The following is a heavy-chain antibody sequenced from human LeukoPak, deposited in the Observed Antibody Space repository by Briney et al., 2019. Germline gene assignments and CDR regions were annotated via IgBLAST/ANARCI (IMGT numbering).Heavy chain of an antibody. CDR2: IYYSGTT. CDR3: AKGAGGFSYYNWFDP. J-gene: IGHJ5*02. Sequence: SETLSLTCAVSGGSISSSPYYWGWIRQPPGKGLEWIGSIYYSGTTHYSPSLESRVTISVDTSKNQFSLKLASVTAADTAIYYCAKGAGGFSYYNWFDPWGQGTLVTVSS. CDR1: GGSISSSPYY. V-gene: IGHV4-39*07. D-gene: IGHD5-18*01.